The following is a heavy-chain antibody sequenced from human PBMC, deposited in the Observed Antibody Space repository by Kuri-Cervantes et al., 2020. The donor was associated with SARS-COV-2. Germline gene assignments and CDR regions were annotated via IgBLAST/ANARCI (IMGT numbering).Heavy chain of an antibody. CDR3: AREYGDFGFDY. D-gene: IGHD4-17*01. V-gene: IGHV1-69*06. CDR2: IVPIFGTT. J-gene: IGHJ4*02. Sequence: SVKVSCKASGSAFSSYTITWVRQAPGQGLEWMGGIVPIFGTTNYAHKFQGRVTITADMSTSTAYMELSSLRSEDTAVYYCAREYGDFGFDYWGQGTLVTVSS. CDR1: GSAFSSYT.